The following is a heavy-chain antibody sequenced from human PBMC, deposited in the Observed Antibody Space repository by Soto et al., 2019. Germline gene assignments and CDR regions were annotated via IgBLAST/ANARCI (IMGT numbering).Heavy chain of an antibody. D-gene: IGHD2-2*01. CDR2: ISDGGGTT. V-gene: IGHV3-23*01. Sequence: GGSLRLSCAASGFTFSSYAMSWVRQAPGKGLEWVSAISDGGGTTYYADSVKGRFTISRDNSKNTVYLQMNNLRAEDTAIYYCAKEVPGVTPRVDFWGQGTLVTVSS. J-gene: IGHJ4*02. CDR3: AKEVPGVTPRVDF. CDR1: GFTFSSYA.